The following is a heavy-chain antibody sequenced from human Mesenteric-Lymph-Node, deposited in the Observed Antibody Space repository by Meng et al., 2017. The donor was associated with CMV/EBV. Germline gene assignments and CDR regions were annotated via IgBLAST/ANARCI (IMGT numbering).Heavy chain of an antibody. J-gene: IGHJ6*02. Sequence: GGSLRLSCAASGFTFSSYSMNWVRQAPGKGLEWVSYISSSSSTIYYADSVKGRFTISRDNAKNSLYLQMNSLRAEDTAVYYCARDDPRVVPAYGMDVWGQGTTVTVSS. D-gene: IGHD2-2*01. CDR3: ARDDPRVVPAYGMDV. CDR1: GFTFSSYS. V-gene: IGHV3-48*04. CDR2: ISSSSSTI.